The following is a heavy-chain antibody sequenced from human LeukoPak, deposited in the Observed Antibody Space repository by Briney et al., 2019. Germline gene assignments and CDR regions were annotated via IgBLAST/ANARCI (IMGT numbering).Heavy chain of an antibody. CDR1: GGSIRSSTDY. V-gene: IGHV4-39*01. J-gene: IGHJ4*02. Sequence: SETLSLTCTVSGGSIRSSTDYWDWIRQPPGKGPEWIGSLYYSGSTDYSPSLKSRVSISVDTSKNQFSLKLTSVTAADTAVYYCARHMYGRSGRPFDYWGQGTLVTVSS. CDR3: ARHMYGRSGRPFDY. D-gene: IGHD3-22*01. CDR2: LYYSGST.